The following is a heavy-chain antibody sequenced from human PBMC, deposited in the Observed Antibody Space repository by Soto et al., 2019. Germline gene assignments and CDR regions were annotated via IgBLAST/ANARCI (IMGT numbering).Heavy chain of an antibody. V-gene: IGHV1-46*01. CDR3: ARDSLVRPLLFLEWLTDYYYYGMDV. D-gene: IGHD3-3*01. Sequence: ASVKVSCKASGYTFTKYYMHWVRQAPGQGLEWMAIMNPSTGSTRSAQRFQGRVTMTRDTSTTTVYMELHSLRSEDTGVYYCARDSLVRPLLFLEWLTDYYYYGMDVWGQGTTVTAP. CDR1: GYTFTKYY. CDR2: MNPSTGST. J-gene: IGHJ6*02.